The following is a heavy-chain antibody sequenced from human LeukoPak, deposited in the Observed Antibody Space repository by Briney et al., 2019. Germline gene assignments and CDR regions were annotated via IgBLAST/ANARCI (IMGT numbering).Heavy chain of an antibody. D-gene: IGHD6-13*01. CDR3: GRIPAAGSLKGSFDI. CDR2: IYPGDSDT. J-gene: IGHJ3*02. CDR1: GYSFTSYW. V-gene: IGHV5-51*01. Sequence: GESLKISCKGSGYSFTSYWIGWVRQMPGKGLEWMGIIYPGDSDTRYSPSFQGQVTISADKSVSTAYLQWSSLKASDAAMYYCGRIPAAGSLKGSFDIWGQGTMVTVSS.